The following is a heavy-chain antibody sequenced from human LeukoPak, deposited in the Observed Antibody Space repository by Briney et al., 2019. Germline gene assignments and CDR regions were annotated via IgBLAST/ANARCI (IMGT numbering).Heavy chain of an antibody. CDR1: GFSLSTSGAG. V-gene: IGHV2-5*02. CDR3: AHSDRNGSYYYYYYMDV. Sequence: SGPTLVKPTQTLTLTCTFSGFSLSTSGAGVGWIRQPPGKALEWLALIYWDDDKRYSPSLKSRLTITKDTSKNQVVLTMTNMDPVDTATYYCAHSDRNGSYYYYYYMDVWGKGTTVTVSS. D-gene: IGHD3-10*01. J-gene: IGHJ6*03. CDR2: IYWDDDK.